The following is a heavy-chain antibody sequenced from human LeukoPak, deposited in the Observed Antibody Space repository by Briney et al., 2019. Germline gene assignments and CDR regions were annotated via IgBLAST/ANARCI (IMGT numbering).Heavy chain of an antibody. Sequence: PGGSLRLSCAASGFTFSIYAMSWVRQAPGKGLEWVSAISGSGGNTYYTDSVKGRFTISRDNSKNTLYLQMNSLRAEDSAVYYCAQSVSGYYHEFDYWGQGTLVTLSS. CDR2: ISGSGGNT. J-gene: IGHJ4*02. CDR1: GFTFSIYA. V-gene: IGHV3-23*01. D-gene: IGHD3-22*01. CDR3: AQSVSGYYHEFDY.